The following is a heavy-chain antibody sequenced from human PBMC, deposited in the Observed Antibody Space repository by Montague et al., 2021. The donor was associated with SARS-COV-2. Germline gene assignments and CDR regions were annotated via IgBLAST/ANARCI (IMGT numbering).Heavy chain of an antibody. CDR2: IGTAGDT. Sequence: SLRLSCAASGFTFRRYDMHWVRQTTGKGLEWVSIIGTAGDTYYAASVKGRFTISRENAKNSLYLQMNSLRVGDTAVYYCAGGPTRDSREKGGMDVWGQGTTVIVSS. J-gene: IGHJ6*02. CDR3: AGGPTRDSREKGGMDV. D-gene: IGHD1/OR15-1a*01. V-gene: IGHV3-13*01. CDR1: GFTFRRYD.